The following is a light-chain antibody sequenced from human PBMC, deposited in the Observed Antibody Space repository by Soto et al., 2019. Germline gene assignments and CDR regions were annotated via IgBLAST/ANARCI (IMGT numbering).Light chain of an antibody. Sequence: QAVLAQPRSVSGSPGRSVTISCTGTSSDVGGYNYVSWYQQHPGKAPKLMIYDVSKRPSGVPDRFSGSKSGNTASLTISGLQAEDAADYYCCSYAGSSLYVFGPATKAKVL. CDR2: DVS. CDR3: CSYAGSSLYV. V-gene: IGLV2-11*01. J-gene: IGLJ1*01. CDR1: SSDVGGYNY.